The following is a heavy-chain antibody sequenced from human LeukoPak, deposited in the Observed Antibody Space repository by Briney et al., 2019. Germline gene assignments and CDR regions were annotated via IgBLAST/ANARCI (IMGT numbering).Heavy chain of an antibody. V-gene: IGHV3-21*01. CDR1: GFTFSSYS. CDR2: ISSSSSYI. D-gene: IGHD2-15*01. Sequence: GGSLRLSCAASGFTFSSYSMNWVRQAPGKGLEWVSSISSSSSYIYYADSVKGRFTISRDNAKNSLYLQMNSLRAEDTAVYYCARDSLIKVVNWFDPWGQGTLVTVSS. J-gene: IGHJ5*02. CDR3: ARDSLIKVVNWFDP.